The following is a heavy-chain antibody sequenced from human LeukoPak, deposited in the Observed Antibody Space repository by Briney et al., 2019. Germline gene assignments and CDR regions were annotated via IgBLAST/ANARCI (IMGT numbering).Heavy chain of an antibody. D-gene: IGHD1-26*01. CDR3: ARALGSGSYLTFDY. J-gene: IGHJ4*02. V-gene: IGHV3-7*04. CDR1: GFTFSSYG. Sequence: PGRSLILSCVASGFTFSSYGMHWVRQAPGKGLEWVANIKQDGSEKYYVDSVKGRFTISRDNAKNSLYLQMNSLRAEDTAVYYCARALGSGSYLTFDYWGQGTLVTVSS. CDR2: IKQDGSEK.